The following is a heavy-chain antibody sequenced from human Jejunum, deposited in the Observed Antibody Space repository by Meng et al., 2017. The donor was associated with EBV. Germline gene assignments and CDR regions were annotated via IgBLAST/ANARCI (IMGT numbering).Heavy chain of an antibody. Sequence: VQLLESGGGLVQPEGSLGLSWVASGFTFSDYAMSWVRQAPRKGLEWVSTISNSGGNTHYADSVKGRFTISRDNSKNTLYLQMNSLRAEDTAVYYCTKDVGVVLFDYWGQGTLVTVSS. V-gene: IGHV3-23*01. CDR2: ISNSGGNT. D-gene: IGHD2-8*01. CDR1: GFTFSDYA. CDR3: TKDVGVVLFDY. J-gene: IGHJ4*02.